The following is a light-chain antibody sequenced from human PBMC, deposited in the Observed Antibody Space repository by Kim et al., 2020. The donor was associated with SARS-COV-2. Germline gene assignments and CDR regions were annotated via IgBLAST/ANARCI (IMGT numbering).Light chain of an antibody. CDR2: AAS. Sequence: ASVGDRVTITGRASQDIGNYLAWYQQRTGKPPKLLIFAASTLQSGVPSRFSGVTSGTEFTLIISSLQPEDVATYFCQKYNSAPITFGQGTRLEIK. CDR3: QKYNSAPIT. V-gene: IGKV1-27*01. J-gene: IGKJ5*01. CDR1: QDIGNY.